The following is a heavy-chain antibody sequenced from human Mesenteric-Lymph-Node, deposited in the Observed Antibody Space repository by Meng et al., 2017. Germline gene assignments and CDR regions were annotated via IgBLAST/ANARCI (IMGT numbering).Heavy chain of an antibody. Sequence: GESLKISCAASGFTFSSYSMNWVRQAPGKGLEWVSSISSSSSYIYYADSVKGRFTISRDNAKNSLYLQMNSLRAEDTAVYYCARCFRTPYSSSAYYYYYGMDVWGQGTTVTVSS. CDR1: GFTFSSYS. D-gene: IGHD6-6*01. V-gene: IGHV3-21*01. CDR2: ISSSSSYI. CDR3: ARCFRTPYSSSAYYYYYGMDV. J-gene: IGHJ6*02.